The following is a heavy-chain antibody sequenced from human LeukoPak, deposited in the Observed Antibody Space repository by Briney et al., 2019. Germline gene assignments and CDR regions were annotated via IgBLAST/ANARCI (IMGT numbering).Heavy chain of an antibody. CDR2: IKQDGNAK. J-gene: IGHJ4*02. CDR1: GFTFSSNW. CDR3: AREYGFGL. D-gene: IGHD3-10*01. V-gene: IGHV3-7*05. Sequence: GGSLRLYCAASGFTFSSNWMSWVRQAPGKGLEWVANIKQDGNAKYYVDSVKGRFTISRDNAKNSVYLQMISLRAEDTAMYYCAREYGFGLWGQGTLVTVSS.